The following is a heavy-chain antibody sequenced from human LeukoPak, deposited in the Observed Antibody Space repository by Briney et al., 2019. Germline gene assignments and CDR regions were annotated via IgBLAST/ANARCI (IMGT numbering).Heavy chain of an antibody. CDR1: GGTGSSYA. CDR3: ARSSGSYRYYFDY. J-gene: IGHJ4*02. V-gene: IGHV1-69*13. D-gene: IGHD1-26*01. CDR2: NIPIFGTA. Sequence: ASGKVSCKASGGTGSSYAISWVRQATGQWLEWMGGNIPIFGTANYAQKFQGRVTITADESTSTAYMELSSLRSEDTAVYYCARSSGSYRYYFDYWGQGTLVTVSS.